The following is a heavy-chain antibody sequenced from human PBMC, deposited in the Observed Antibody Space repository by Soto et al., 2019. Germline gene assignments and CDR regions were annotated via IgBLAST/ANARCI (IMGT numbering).Heavy chain of an antibody. J-gene: IGHJ4*02. Sequence: ASVKVSCKASGYTFRNYGINWVRQAPGQGLEWMAWINTYNGNTDYAQKFQDRVTLTTDTSTSTAYMELRSLRSDDTAVYYCAKSPRNEVETDWGQGTLVTVS. V-gene: IGHV1-18*01. CDR1: GYTFRNYG. CDR3: AKSPRNEVETD. D-gene: IGHD5-18*01. CDR2: INTYNGNT.